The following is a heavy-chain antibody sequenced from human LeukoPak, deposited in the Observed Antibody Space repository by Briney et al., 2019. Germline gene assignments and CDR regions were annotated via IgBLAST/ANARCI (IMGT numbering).Heavy chain of an antibody. V-gene: IGHV3-15*01. CDR3: TTSDYDILTGYYPFDY. D-gene: IGHD3-9*01. CDR1: GFTFSNAW. J-gene: IGHJ4*02. Sequence: GGSLRLSCAASGFTFSNAWMSWVRQAPGKGLEWVGRIKSKTDGGTTDYAAPVKGRFTISRDDSKNTLYLQMNSLKTEDTAVYYCTTSDYDILTGYYPFDYWGQGTLVTVSS. CDR2: IKSKTDGGTT.